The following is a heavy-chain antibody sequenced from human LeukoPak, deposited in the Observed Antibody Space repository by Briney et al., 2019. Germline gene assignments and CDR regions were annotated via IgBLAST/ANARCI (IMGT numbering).Heavy chain of an antibody. D-gene: IGHD3-3*01. V-gene: IGHV5-10-1*01. CDR3: ARGQGFGVAPHGMDV. CDR2: IDPSDSYI. CDR1: GYSFTSYW. Sequence: LGESLKISCKGSGYSFTSYWISWVRQMPGKGLEWMGRIDPSDSYINYSPSFQGHVTISADKSISTAYLQWSSLKASDTAMYYCARGQGFGVAPHGMDVWGQGTTVTVSS. J-gene: IGHJ6*02.